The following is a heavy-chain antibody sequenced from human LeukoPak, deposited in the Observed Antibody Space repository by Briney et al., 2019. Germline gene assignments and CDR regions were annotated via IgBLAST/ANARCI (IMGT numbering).Heavy chain of an antibody. CDR2: INPKSGGT. CDR3: ARDYYDSSGYYSHAPVGFDY. D-gene: IGHD3-22*01. J-gene: IGHJ4*02. Sequence: ASVKISCKASGYTFTGYCMHWVRQAPGQGLEWMGWINPKSGGTNYAQKFQGRVTMTRDTPISTTYMELSRLRSDDTAVYYCARDYYDSSGYYSHAPVGFDYWGQGTLVTVSS. CDR1: GYTFTGYC. V-gene: IGHV1-2*02.